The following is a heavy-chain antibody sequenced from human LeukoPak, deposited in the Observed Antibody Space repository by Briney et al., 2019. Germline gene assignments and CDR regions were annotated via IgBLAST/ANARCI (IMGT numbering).Heavy chain of an antibody. Sequence: PGGSLRLSCAASGFTFTSHAMGWVRQAPGKGLEWVSTLYNTGNTYYANSVKGRFSISRDNSKNTLFLQMNSLRAEDTAVYYCARLTADGRLYFVDWGPGTLVTVSS. D-gene: IGHD6-13*01. CDR3: ARLTADGRLYFVD. CDR2: LYNTGNT. V-gene: IGHV3-23*05. CDR1: GFTFTSHA. J-gene: IGHJ4*02.